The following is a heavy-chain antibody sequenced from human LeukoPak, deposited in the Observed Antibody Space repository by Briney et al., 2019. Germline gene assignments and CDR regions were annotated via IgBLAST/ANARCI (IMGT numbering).Heavy chain of an antibody. CDR3: ARDESITMVRGVTGFDY. V-gene: IGHV3-33*01. Sequence: RGSLRLSCAASGFTFSSDGMHWVRQAPGKGLEWVAVIWSDGSNKYYADSVKGRFTIARDNSKNTLYLQMNSLRAEDTAVYYCARDESITMVRGVTGFDYWGQGTLVTVSS. J-gene: IGHJ4*02. CDR1: GFTFSSDG. CDR2: IWSDGSNK. D-gene: IGHD3-10*01.